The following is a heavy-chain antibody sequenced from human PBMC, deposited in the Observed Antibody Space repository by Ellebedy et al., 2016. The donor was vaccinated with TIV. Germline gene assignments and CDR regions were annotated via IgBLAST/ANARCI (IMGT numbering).Heavy chain of an antibody. CDR3: ARGGPLVSTPVGY. J-gene: IGHJ4*02. D-gene: IGHD2-8*02. V-gene: IGHV1-2*02. Sequence: ASVKVSCXASGYTFTGYYLHWVRQAPGQGLEWMGWINPNSGGTNYAQKFQGRVTMTRDTSISTAYMELSRLTSDDTAVYYCARGGPLVSTPVGYWGQGTLVTVSS. CDR1: GYTFTGYY. CDR2: INPNSGGT.